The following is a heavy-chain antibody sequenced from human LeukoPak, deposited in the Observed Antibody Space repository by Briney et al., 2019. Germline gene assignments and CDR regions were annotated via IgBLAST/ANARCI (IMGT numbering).Heavy chain of an antibody. Sequence: SETLSLPCAVCGGPLSGCYWRWIRQPPGKGLGGGGEINHSGSTNYNPSLQRRVTISADTSKNQFSLKLSSGTAADTAVYYCARGGSLWFGEIPHDYWGEGRPVSVSS. V-gene: IGHV4-34*01. D-gene: IGHD3-10*01. CDR2: INHSGST. CDR3: ARGGSLWFGEIPHDY. CDR1: GGPLSGCY. J-gene: IGHJ4*02.